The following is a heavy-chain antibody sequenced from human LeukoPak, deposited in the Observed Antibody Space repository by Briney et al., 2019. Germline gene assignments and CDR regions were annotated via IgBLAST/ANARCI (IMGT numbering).Heavy chain of an antibody. D-gene: IGHD5-18*01. CDR2: ISYDGSNK. CDR3: ARGGAAMATTCPDDY. J-gene: IGHJ4*02. Sequence: GVSLRLSCAASGFTFSSYAMHWVRQAPGKGLEWVAVISYDGSNKYYADSVKGRFTISRDNSKNTLYLQMNSLRAEDTAVYYCARGGAAMATTCPDDYWGQGTLVTVSS. CDR1: GFTFSSYA. V-gene: IGHV3-30-3*01.